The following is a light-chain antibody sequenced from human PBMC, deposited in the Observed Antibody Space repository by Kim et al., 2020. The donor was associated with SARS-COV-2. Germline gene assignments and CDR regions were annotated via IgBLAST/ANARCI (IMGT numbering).Light chain of an antibody. Sequence: DVVMTQSPRSLPATLGQPASMSCRSSQSLVHRDGNTYLIWLQQKPDQSPRRLMYKVSIRDAGVPDRFSGSGSGTAFTLKISRGEAADVVISYCMQDKNRPWTFGHGTKVDIK. CDR2: KVS. CDR3: MQDKNRPWT. CDR1: QSLVHRDGNTY. V-gene: IGKV2-30*02. J-gene: IGKJ1*01.